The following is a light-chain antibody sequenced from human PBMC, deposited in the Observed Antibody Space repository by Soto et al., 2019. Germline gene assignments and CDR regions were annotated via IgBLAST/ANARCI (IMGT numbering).Light chain of an antibody. CDR2: DAS. CDR3: QQRSNWPWT. CDR1: PSVSSY. V-gene: IGKV3-11*01. J-gene: IGKJ1*01. Sequence: EIVLTQSPATLSLSPGERATLSCRASPSVSSYLAWYQQKAGQTPRLLIYDASNRATGIPARFRGSGSGTDFTLTISSLEPEDFAVYYCQQRSNWPWTFGQGTKVEIK.